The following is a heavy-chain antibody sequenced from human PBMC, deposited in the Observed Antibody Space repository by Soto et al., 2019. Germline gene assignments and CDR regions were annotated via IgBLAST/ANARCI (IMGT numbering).Heavy chain of an antibody. Sequence: QVQLVESGGGVVQPGRSLRLSCAASGFTFSSYGMHWVRQAPGKGLEWVAVIWYDGSNKYYTDSVKGRFTISRDNSKNTQYLQMNSLRAEDTAVYYCARDLRLYRSGWPTGYWGQETLVTVSS. V-gene: IGHV3-33*01. J-gene: IGHJ4*02. D-gene: IGHD6-19*01. CDR2: IWYDGSNK. CDR1: GFTFSSYG. CDR3: ARDLRLYRSGWPTGY.